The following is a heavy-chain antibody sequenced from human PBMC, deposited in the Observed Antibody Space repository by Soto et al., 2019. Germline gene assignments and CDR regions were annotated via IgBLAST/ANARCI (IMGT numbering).Heavy chain of an antibody. CDR1: GGTFSSYA. D-gene: IGHD6-6*01. V-gene: IGHV1-2*04. Sequence: GASVKVSCKASGGTFSSYAISWVRQAPGQGLEWMGWINPNSGGTNYAQKFQGWVTMTRDTSISTAYMELSRLRSDDTAVYYCAGGSSSVTWDYYGMDVWGQGTTVTVSS. J-gene: IGHJ6*02. CDR3: AGGSSSVTWDYYGMDV. CDR2: INPNSGGT.